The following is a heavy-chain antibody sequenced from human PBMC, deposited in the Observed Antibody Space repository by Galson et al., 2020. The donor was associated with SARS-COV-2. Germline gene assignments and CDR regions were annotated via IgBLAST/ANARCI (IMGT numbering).Heavy chain of an antibody. J-gene: IGHJ4*02. CDR3: ARVVTGYSIYHSFDY. V-gene: IGHV3-30*04. Sequence: GGSLRLSCAASGFTFSSYAVHWIRQAPGKGLEWVALISYDGSNKYYADSAKGRFTISRDNSKNTLYLQMNTLRAEDTAVYYCARVVTGYSIYHSFDYWGQGTLVTVSS. D-gene: IGHD4-4*01. CDR2: ISYDGSNK. CDR1: GFTFSSYA.